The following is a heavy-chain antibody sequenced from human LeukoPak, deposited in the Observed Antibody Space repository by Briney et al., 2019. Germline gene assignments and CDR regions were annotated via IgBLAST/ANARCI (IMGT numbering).Heavy chain of an antibody. CDR1: GFTFSSYW. D-gene: IGHD5-18*01. Sequence: HPWGSLRLSCAASGFTFSSYWMSWVRQAPGKGLEWVANIKQDGSEKYYVDSVKGRFTISRDNAKNSLYLQMNSLRAEDTAVYYCARVSYGYLNDYWGQGTLVTVSS. J-gene: IGHJ4*02. CDR2: IKQDGSEK. CDR3: ARVSYGYLNDY. V-gene: IGHV3-7*01.